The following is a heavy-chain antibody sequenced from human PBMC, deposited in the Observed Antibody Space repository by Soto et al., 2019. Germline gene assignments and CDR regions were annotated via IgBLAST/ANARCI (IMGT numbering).Heavy chain of an antibody. CDR2: IYCSGST. J-gene: IGHJ5*02. D-gene: IGHD2-8*01. Sequence: SETLSLTCTVSGGSISSYYWSWIRQPPGKGLEWIGYIYCSGSTNYNPSLKSRVTISVDTSKNQFSLKLSSVTAADTAVYYCAREVWWDLGYCTNGVCWHNWFDPWGQGTLVTVSS. V-gene: IGHV4-59*01. CDR3: AREVWWDLGYCTNGVCWHNWFDP. CDR1: GGSISSYY.